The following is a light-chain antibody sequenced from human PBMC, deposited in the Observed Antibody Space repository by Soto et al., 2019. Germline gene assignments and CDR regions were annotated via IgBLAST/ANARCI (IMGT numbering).Light chain of an antibody. CDR3: QQFNSYPIT. Sequence: DIHLTQSPSFLSASVGDRFTITCRASQGISSNLAWYQQKQGKAPKLLIYAASTLQSGVPSRLSGSGSGTEFTLTISSMQNEDFATYYCQQFNSYPITFGQGTRLEIK. CDR1: QGISSN. CDR2: AAS. V-gene: IGKV1-9*01. J-gene: IGKJ5*01.